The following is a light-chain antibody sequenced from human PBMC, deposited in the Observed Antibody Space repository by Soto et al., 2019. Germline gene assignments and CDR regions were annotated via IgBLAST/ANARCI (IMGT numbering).Light chain of an antibody. CDR2: AAS. CDR3: QQTYSTSIT. J-gene: IGKJ5*01. CDR1: QSIDIY. Sequence: DIQMTQSPSSLSASVGDRVTITCRASQSIDIYLNWYQQEPGSAPKVLIYAASSLQSGVPSRFSGSGSGTDFTLTISNLQLEDFATYYCQQTYSTSITFGQGTRLDIK. V-gene: IGKV1-39*01.